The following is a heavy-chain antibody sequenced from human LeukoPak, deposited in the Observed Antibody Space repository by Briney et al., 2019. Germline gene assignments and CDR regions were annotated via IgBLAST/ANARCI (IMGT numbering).Heavy chain of an antibody. CDR2: IYYSGST. V-gene: IGHV4-59*01. CDR3: ARRANWGSPTYYYYYMGV. D-gene: IGHD7-27*01. J-gene: IGHJ6*03. CDR1: GGSISSYY. Sequence: SETLSLTCTVSGGSISSYYWSWIRQPPGKGLEWIGHIYYSGSTNYNPSLKSRVTISVDTSKSQFSLKLSSVTAADTAVYYCARRANWGSPTYYYYYMGVWGKGTTVTVSS.